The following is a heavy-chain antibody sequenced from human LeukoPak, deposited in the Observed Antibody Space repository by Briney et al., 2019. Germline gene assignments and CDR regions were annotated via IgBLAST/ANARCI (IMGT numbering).Heavy chain of an antibody. CDR2: IYYSGST. CDR3: ARTSSSGLVGGYYFDY. D-gene: IGHD6-19*01. J-gene: IGHJ4*02. CDR1: GGSISSYY. V-gene: IGHV4-59*08. Sequence: PSETLSLTCTVSGGSISSYYWTWIRQPPGKGLEWIGYIYYSGSTNYNPSLKSRVTISVDTSKNQFSLKLSSVTAADTAVYYCARTSSSGLVGGYYFDYWGQGTLVTVPS.